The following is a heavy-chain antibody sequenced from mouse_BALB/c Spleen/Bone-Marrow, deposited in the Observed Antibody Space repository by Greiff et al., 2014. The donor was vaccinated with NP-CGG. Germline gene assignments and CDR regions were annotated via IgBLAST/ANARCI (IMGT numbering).Heavy chain of an antibody. CDR2: ISDGGSYT. Sequence: EVQVVESEGGLVKPGGSLKLSCAASGFTFSNYYMYWVRQTPEKRLEWVATISDGGSYTYYPDSVKGRFTISRDNANNNLYLQMSSLKSEDTAMYYCARDYYGSSYIGYWGQGTLVTVST. V-gene: IGHV5-4*02. D-gene: IGHD1-1*01. CDR3: ARDYYGSSYIGY. CDR1: GFTFSNYY. J-gene: IGHJ3*01.